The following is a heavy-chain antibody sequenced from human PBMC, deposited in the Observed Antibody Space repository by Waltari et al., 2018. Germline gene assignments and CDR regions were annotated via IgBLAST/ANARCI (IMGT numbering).Heavy chain of an antibody. D-gene: IGHD1-1*01. CDR3: ARELERPDY. Sequence: QVQLVQSGAEVKKPGASVKVSCKASGYTFTGYYMHWVRQAPGQGLEWRGRTNPNSGGTNYAQTFQGRVTMTRDTSISTAYMELSRLRSDDTAVYYCARELERPDYWGQGTLVTVSS. CDR1: GYTFTGYY. J-gene: IGHJ4*02. CDR2: TNPNSGGT. V-gene: IGHV1-2*06.